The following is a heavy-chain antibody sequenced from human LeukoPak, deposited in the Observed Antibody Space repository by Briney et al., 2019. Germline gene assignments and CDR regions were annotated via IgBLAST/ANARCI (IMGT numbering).Heavy chain of an antibody. V-gene: IGHV4-59*01. Sequence: SETLSLTCTVSGGSISSYYWSWIRQPPGKALEWIGYVDYSGSTNYNPSLKSRATISVDTSKNQFFLKLSSVTAADTAVYYCAREGGIRFILDSWGQGTLVTVSS. CDR3: AREGGIRFILDS. CDR2: VDYSGST. D-gene: IGHD3-9*01. CDR1: GGSISSYY. J-gene: IGHJ4*02.